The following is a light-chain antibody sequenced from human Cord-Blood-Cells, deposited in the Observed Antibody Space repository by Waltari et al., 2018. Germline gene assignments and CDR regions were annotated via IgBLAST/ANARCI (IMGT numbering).Light chain of an antibody. CDR2: AAH. V-gene: IGKV1-39*01. CDR3: QQSNSTPFT. Sequence: DIQMTQSPSSVSASVGDSVTITCRASQSISSYLTWYQQKPGKAPKLLIYAAHRLQSGVPSRFSGSGSGTDSTLTISSLQPVDFATYYCQQSNSTPFTFGPGTKVDIK. J-gene: IGKJ3*01. CDR1: QSISSY.